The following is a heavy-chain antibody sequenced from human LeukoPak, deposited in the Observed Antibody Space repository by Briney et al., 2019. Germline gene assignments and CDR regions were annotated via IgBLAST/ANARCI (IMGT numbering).Heavy chain of an antibody. V-gene: IGHV4-4*07. CDR1: GESINPYY. CDR3: ARSFLDYMDV. CDR2: IYKSGST. Sequence: SETLSLTCTVSGESINPYYWNCIRQPAGKGLEWIGHIYKSGSTNYNTSLKSRVTMSLDTSKNQFSLKLRSVTAADTAVYFCARSFLDYMDVWGKGTTVTVSS. D-gene: IGHD2/OR15-2a*01. J-gene: IGHJ6*03.